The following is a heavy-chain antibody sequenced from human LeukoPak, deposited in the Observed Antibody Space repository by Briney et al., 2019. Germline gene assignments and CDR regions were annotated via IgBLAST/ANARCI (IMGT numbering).Heavy chain of an antibody. V-gene: IGHV3-11*04. J-gene: IGHJ4*02. CDR2: ISSSGSTI. D-gene: IGHD3-22*01. Sequence: GGSLRLSCAASGFTFSDYYMSWIRQAPGKGLEWVSYISSSGSTIYYADSVKGRLTISRDNAKNSLYLQMNSLRAEDTAVYYCARDGYYYDSSGTTLDYWGQGTLVTVSS. CDR1: GFTFSDYY. CDR3: ARDGYYYDSSGTTLDY.